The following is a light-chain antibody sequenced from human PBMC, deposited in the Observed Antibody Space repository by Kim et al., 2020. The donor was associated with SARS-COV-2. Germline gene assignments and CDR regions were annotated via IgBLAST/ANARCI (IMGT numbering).Light chain of an antibody. Sequence: SSELTQDPAVSVALGQTVRITCQGDSLRSYYASWYQQKPRQAPVLVISGKNNRPSGIPDRFSGSSSGNTASLTITGAQAEDEADYYCNSRDSSGNHLVFG. CDR2: GKN. V-gene: IGLV3-19*01. J-gene: IGLJ3*02. CDR3: NSRDSSGNHLV. CDR1: SLRSYY.